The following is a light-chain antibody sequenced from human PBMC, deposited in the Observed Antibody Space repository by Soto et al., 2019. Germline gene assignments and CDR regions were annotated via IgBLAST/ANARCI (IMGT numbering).Light chain of an antibody. CDR1: SSDVGGYNF. J-gene: IGLJ2*01. CDR2: EVS. CDR3: SSYAGRNIVV. Sequence: QSALTQPPSASGSPGQSVTISCTGTSSDVGGYNFVSWYQQHPGKAPKLMIYEVSERPSGVPDRFSGSKSGNTASLTVSGLQAEDEADYYCSSYAGRNIVVFGGGTKVTVL. V-gene: IGLV2-8*01.